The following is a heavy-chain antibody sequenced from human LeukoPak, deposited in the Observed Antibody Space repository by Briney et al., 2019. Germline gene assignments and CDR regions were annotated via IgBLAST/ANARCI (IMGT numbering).Heavy chain of an antibody. Sequence: GGSLRLSCAASQFSFSSYSFNWVRQAPGQGLEWVASINKGATHVYYADSMRGRFTVSRDDAKSSLYLQMDSLRAEDTAVYHWVRLRGNSDPSGYYNYYDYGGGGTLVTVSS. CDR2: INKGATHV. D-gene: IGHD5-12*01. CDR1: QFSFSSYS. CDR3: VRLRGNSDPSGYYNYYDY. J-gene: IGHJ4*02. V-gene: IGHV3-21*01.